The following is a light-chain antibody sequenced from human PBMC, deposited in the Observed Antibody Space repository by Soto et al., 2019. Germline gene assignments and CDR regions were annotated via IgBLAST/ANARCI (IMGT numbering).Light chain of an antibody. CDR2: DVS. CDR3: LSYTSSDTYV. J-gene: IGLJ1*01. Sequence: QSALTQPASVSGSPGQSITISCTGTSRDVGAYNYVSWYQQYPGKAPKLIIFDVSNRPSGVSNRLSGSKSGNTASLTISGLQAEDEADYYCLSYTSSDTYVFGTGTKVTVL. CDR1: SRDVGAYNY. V-gene: IGLV2-14*03.